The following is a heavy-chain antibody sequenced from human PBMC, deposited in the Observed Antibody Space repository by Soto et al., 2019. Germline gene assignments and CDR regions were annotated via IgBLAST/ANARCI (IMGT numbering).Heavy chain of an antibody. CDR2: IDPSDSYT. J-gene: IGHJ6*04. CDR1: GYSFTRYW. CDR3: ARTSRQSRGYSYGHGGMDV. D-gene: IGHD5-18*01. V-gene: IGHV5-10-1*01. Sequence: EVQLVQSGAEAKKPGESLRISCKGSGYSFTRYWISWVRQMPGNGLEWMGRIDPSDSYTNYSPSFQGHVTISADKSISTAYLQWSSLKASDTAMYYCARTSRQSRGYSYGHGGMDVWGEGTTVTVSS.